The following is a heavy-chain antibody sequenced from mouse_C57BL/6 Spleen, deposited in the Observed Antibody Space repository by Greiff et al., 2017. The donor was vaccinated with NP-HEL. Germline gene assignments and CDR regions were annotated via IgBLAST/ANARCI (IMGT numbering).Heavy chain of an antibody. CDR1: GFTFSDYY. Sequence: EVQGVESGGGLVQPGGSLKLSCAASGFTFSDYYMYWVRQTPEKRLEWVAYIINGGGSTYYPDTVKGRFTISRDNAKNTLYLQMSRLKSEDTAMYYCARRYYYGSSGYFDVWGTGTTVTVSS. CDR3: ARRYYYGSSGYFDV. D-gene: IGHD1-1*01. V-gene: IGHV5-12*01. CDR2: IINGGGST. J-gene: IGHJ1*03.